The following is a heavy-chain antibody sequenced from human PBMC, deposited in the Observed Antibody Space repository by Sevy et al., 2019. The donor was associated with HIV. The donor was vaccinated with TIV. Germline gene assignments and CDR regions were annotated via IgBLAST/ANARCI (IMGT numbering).Heavy chain of an antibody. CDR2: ISYDGSIK. J-gene: IGHJ4*02. D-gene: IGHD6-13*01. V-gene: IGHV3-30*18. CDR1: RFTFSGYA. Sequence: GGSLRLSCAASRFTFSGYAMHWVRQAPGQGLKWVAAISYDGSIKYYADSVKGRFTISRDNSKNTLYLQMNSLRAEDTAVDYCAKDHGYSSDWYALAFYFDYWGQGTLVTVSS. CDR3: AKDHGYSSDWYALAFYFDY.